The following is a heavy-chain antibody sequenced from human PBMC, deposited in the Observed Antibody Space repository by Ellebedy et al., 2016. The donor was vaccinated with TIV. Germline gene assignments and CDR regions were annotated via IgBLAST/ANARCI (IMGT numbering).Heavy chain of an antibody. CDR3: ARGRRDGFKFGWYFDL. J-gene: IGHJ2*01. CDR2: VQQECSER. D-gene: IGHD5-24*01. CDR1: GFNFNSYW. V-gene: IGHV3-7*03. Sequence: GESLKISCAASGFNFNSYWMSWVRQAPGKGMERVFVVQQECSERNYVDSVKGRFTISRDNAKNSQNLQMNSLRAEDTAVYYCARGRRDGFKFGWYFDLWGRGTLVIVSS.